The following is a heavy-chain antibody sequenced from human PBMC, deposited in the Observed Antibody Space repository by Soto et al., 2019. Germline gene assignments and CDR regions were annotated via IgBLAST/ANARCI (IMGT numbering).Heavy chain of an antibody. CDR1: GFTFSSYS. CDR2: ISSSSSYI. D-gene: IGHD4-4*01. Sequence: GGSLRLSCAASGFTFSSYSMNWVRQAPGKGLEWVSSISSSSSYIYYADSVKGRFTISRDNAKNSLYLQMNSLRAEDTAVYYCARDLYRIPSPFDYWGQGTLVTVSS. CDR3: ARDLYRIPSPFDY. V-gene: IGHV3-21*01. J-gene: IGHJ4*02.